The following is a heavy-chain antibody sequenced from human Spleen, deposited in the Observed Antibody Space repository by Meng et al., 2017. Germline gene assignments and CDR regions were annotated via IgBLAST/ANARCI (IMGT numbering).Heavy chain of an antibody. J-gene: IGHJ4*02. CDR2: ISSGGTYI. CDR1: GFTFSRYS. Sequence: GESLKISCTGSGFTFSRYSMNWLRQAPGKGLEWVSSISSGGTYIYYADSMKGRFTISRDNAKNSLYLQMSSLRAADTAVYYCVKSDYSNKTNGYPFDSWGQGTLVTVSS. CDR3: VKSDYSNKTNGYPFDS. D-gene: IGHD2-8*01. V-gene: IGHV3-21*06.